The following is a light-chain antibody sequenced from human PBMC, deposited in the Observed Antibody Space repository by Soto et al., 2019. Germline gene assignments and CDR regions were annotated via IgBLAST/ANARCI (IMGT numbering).Light chain of an antibody. V-gene: IGKV3D-15*01. CDR3: QQYNYWPT. CDR1: QSITHN. J-gene: IGKJ1*01. CDR2: TTS. Sequence: AMTQSPAPLSLYPGERSTLSCRASQSITHNYFAWYKQQPGQAPRILIYTTSNRAPGIPDRISGSGSGTEFTLTISSLQSEDFAVYYCQQYNYWPTFGHGTKV.